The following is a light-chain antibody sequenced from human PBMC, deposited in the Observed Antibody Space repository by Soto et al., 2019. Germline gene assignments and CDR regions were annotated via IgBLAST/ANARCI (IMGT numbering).Light chain of an antibody. CDR1: SSSIGAGYD. CDR3: QSYDSRLTAYV. Sequence: QAVVTQPPSVSGAPGQRVTISCTGSSSSIGAGYDVHWYHQLPGAAPKLLVSGNNNRPSGVPDRFFASKSGTSASLAITGLQTEDEAQYYCQSYDSRLTAYVFGTGTKLTVL. J-gene: IGLJ1*01. CDR2: GNN. V-gene: IGLV1-40*01.